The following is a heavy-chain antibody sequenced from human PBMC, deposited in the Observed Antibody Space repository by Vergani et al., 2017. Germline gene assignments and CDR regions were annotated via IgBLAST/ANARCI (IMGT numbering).Heavy chain of an antibody. Sequence: QVQLQESGPGLVKPSETLSLTCTVSGGSVSSGSYYWSWIRQPAGKGLEWIGYLYYSGSTNYNPSLKSRVTISVDTSKNQFYLKLSSVTAADTAVYYCARNRWSGQTDYWGQGTLVTVSS. CDR2: LYYSGST. J-gene: IGHJ4*02. CDR1: GGSVSSGSYY. CDR3: ARNRWSGQTDY. D-gene: IGHD3-3*01. V-gene: IGHV4-61*10.